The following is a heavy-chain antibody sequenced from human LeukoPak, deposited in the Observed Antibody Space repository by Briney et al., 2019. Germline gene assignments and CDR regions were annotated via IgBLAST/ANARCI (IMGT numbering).Heavy chain of an antibody. CDR2: INPNSGGT. CDR1: GYTFTGYY. CDR3: ARDPPCSGGSCYSYYYYGMDV. V-gene: IGHV1-2*02. D-gene: IGHD2-15*01. Sequence: ASVKVSCKASGYTFTGYYMHWVRQAPGQGLEWMGWINPNSGGTNYAQKFQGRVTMTRDTSISTAYMELSRLRSDDTAVYYCARDPPCSGGSCYSYYYYGMDVWGQGTTVTVSS. J-gene: IGHJ6*02.